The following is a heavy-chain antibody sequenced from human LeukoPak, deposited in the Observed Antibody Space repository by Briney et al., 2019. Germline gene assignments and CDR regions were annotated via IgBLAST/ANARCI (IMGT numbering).Heavy chain of an antibody. Sequence: SETLSLTCTVSGXSISSGGYYWSWIRQHPGKGQEWIGYIYYSGSTNYNPSLKSRVTISVDTSRNQFSLKLSSVTAADTAVYYCARDFLVGATGWFDPWGQGTLVTVSS. J-gene: IGHJ5*02. CDR2: IYYSGST. D-gene: IGHD1-26*01. CDR1: GXSISSGGYY. CDR3: ARDFLVGATGWFDP. V-gene: IGHV4-61*08.